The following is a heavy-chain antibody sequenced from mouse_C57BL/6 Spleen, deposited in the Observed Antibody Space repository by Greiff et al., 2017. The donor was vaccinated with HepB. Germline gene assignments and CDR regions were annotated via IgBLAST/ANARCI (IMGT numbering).Heavy chain of an antibody. Sequence: EVKLVESGGGLVKPGGSLKLSCAASGFTFSSYTMSWVRQTPEKRLEWVATISGGGGNTYYPDSVKGRFTIARDNAKSTQYLQMSSLRSEDTALYYCARHEGYSNYRGYFDYWGQGTTLTVSS. CDR3: ARHEGYSNYRGYFDY. D-gene: IGHD2-5*01. CDR2: ISGGGGNT. V-gene: IGHV5-9*01. J-gene: IGHJ2*01. CDR1: GFTFSSYT.